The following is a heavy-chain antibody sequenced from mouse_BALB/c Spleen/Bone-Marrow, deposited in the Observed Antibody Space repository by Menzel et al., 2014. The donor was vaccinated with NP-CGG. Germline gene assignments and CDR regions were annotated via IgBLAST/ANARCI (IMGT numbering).Heavy chain of an antibody. J-gene: IGHJ4*01. Sequence: QVQLKESGAELVKPGASVKMSCKASGYTFTSYWMHWVKQRPGQGLEWIGVLDPSDSYTTYNQKFKGKATLTVDTSSNTAYMQLSSLTSGDSAVYYCTRGANPYYYTMDYWGQGTSVTVSS. CDR2: LDPSDSYT. V-gene: IGHV1S127*01. CDR3: TRGANPYYYTMDY. CDR1: GYTFTSYW. D-gene: IGHD4-1*01.